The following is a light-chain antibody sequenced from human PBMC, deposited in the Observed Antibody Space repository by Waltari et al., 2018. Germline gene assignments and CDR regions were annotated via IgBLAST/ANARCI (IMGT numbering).Light chain of an antibody. CDR1: QSISSY. CDR3: QQSYSTPQYT. V-gene: IGKV1-39*01. J-gene: IGKJ2*01. Sequence: DIQMTQSPSSLSASVGDRVTITCRASQSISSYLNWYQQKPGKAPKLLIYAASSLQSGVPSRLSGSGSGTDFTLTISSLQPEDFATYDCQQSYSTPQYTFGQGTKLEIK. CDR2: AAS.